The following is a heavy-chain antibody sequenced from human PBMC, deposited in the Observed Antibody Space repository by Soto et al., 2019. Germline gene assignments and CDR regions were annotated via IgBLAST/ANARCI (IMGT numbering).Heavy chain of an antibody. CDR3: ATGGPAADFDY. D-gene: IGHD1-1*01. CDR1: GGSITSYY. CDR2: MYYTGSI. J-gene: IGHJ4*02. V-gene: IGHV4-59*01. Sequence: PSETLSLTCTVSGGSITSYYWSWIRQPPGKGLEWIGYMYYTGSINYNPSLKSRVTISVDTSKNQFSLKLSSVTAADTAVYYCATGGPAADFDYWGQGSLVTVSS.